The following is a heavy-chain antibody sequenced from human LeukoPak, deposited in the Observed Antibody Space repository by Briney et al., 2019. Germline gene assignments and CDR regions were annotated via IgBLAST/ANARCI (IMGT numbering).Heavy chain of an antibody. CDR3: ARGMIRGALWCVDF. Sequence: PGGSLRLSCAPSGFDFISHSMHWIRQAPGKGLEWVSSISSSGSYKYYADSLKGRLTISRDNAGNSVFLLLQSLTVEDTAVYYCARGMIRGALWCVDFWGLGSLVTVSS. CDR1: GFDFISHS. D-gene: IGHD4/OR15-4a*01. V-gene: IGHV3-21*01. CDR2: ISSSGSYK. J-gene: IGHJ4*02.